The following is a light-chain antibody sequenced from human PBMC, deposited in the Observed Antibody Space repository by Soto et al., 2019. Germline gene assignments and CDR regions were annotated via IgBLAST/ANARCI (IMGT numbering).Light chain of an antibody. CDR1: ISDIGGYNY. V-gene: IGLV2-14*01. Sequence: HSLLTQPPSVSESAGQSITISCAGTISDIGGYNYVSWYQQHPDKAPKLIIYGVTNRPSGVSDRFSGSKYGNTASLTISGLQAEDEADYYCTSYTSSSTYVFGTGTKVTVL. CDR2: GVT. J-gene: IGLJ1*01. CDR3: TSYTSSSTYV.